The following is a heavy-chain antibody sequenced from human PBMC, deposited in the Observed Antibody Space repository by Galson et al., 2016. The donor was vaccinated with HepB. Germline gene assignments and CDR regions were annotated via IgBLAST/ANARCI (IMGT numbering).Heavy chain of an antibody. CDR3: ARSGRSGDRIGGIQGAFDI. Sequence: SETLSLTCTVSGGSISSSTYYWGWIRQPPGKGPEWIGNILYGGTTFYNPSLKSRVTISEDTSKNQFSLQLRSVTAADTAVYYCARSGRSGDRIGGIQGAFDIWGQGTMVTVSS. CDR1: GGSISSSTYY. D-gene: IGHD2-15*01. CDR2: ILYGGTT. J-gene: IGHJ3*02. V-gene: IGHV4-39*01.